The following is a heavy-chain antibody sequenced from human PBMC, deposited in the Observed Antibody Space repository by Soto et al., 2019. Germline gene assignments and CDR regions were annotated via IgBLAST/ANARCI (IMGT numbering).Heavy chain of an antibody. D-gene: IGHD4-4*01. V-gene: IGHV3-74*01. Sequence: GGSLRLSCAASGFTFNKYRMHWVRQVPGKELVWVSGISGDGRSTTYADSVKGRFTVSRDNAKNTLYLQMNSLRAGDTAIYYCARDLQSHFDYWGQGALVTVSS. CDR3: ARDLQSHFDY. CDR1: GFTFNKYR. J-gene: IGHJ4*02. CDR2: ISGDGRST.